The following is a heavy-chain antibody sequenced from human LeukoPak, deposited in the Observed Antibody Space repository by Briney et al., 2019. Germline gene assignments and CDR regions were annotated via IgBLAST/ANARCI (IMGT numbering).Heavy chain of an antibody. V-gene: IGHV3-21*01. CDR2: ISSSSSYI. CDR1: GFTLSSHS. J-gene: IGHJ4*02. Sequence: GGSLRLSCAASGFTLSSHSMNWVRQAPGKGLEWVSSISSSSSYIYYADSVKGRFTISRDNAENSLYLQMNSLRAEDTAVYYCARAAENYGGRFDSWGQGTLVTVSS. CDR3: ARAAENYGGRFDS. D-gene: IGHD3-16*01.